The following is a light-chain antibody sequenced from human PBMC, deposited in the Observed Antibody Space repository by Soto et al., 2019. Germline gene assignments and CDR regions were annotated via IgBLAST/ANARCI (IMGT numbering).Light chain of an antibody. CDR2: EVS. CDR1: SRDVGAYDY. CDR3: GSHGGSSTIWV. Sequence: QSALTQPASVSGSPGQSITMSCTGTSRDVGAYDYVSWYQQQPGKAPKVLIYEVSNRPSGVSNRFSGSKSGNTASLTVSGLQDEDEAEYYCGSHGGSSTIWVFGTGSKVTVL. J-gene: IGLJ1*01. V-gene: IGLV2-14*01.